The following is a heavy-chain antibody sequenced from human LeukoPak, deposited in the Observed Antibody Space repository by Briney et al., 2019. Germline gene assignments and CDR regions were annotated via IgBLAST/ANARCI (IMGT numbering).Heavy chain of an antibody. Sequence: ASVKVSCKASGGTFSSYAISWVRQAPGQGLEWMGGIIPIFGTANYAQKFQGRVTITADKSTSTAYMELSSLRSEDTAVYYWARGRTYISNVGPRRGGMDVWGKGTTVTVSS. D-gene: IGHD1-1*01. CDR2: IIPIFGTA. CDR1: GGTFSSYA. CDR3: ARGRTYISNVGPRRGGMDV. V-gene: IGHV1-69*06. J-gene: IGHJ6*04.